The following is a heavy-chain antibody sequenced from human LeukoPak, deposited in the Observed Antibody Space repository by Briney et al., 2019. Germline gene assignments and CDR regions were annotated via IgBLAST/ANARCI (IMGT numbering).Heavy chain of an antibody. CDR3: ARDPAGYYYMDV. V-gene: IGHV4-34*01. CDR2: INHSGST. J-gene: IGHJ6*03. Sequence: SETLSLTCAVYGGSFSGYYWSWIRQPPGKGLEWIGEINHSGSTNYNPSLKSRVTMSVDTSKNQFSLKLSSVTAADTAVYYCARDPAGYYYMDVWGKGTTVTVSS. CDR1: GGSFSGYY.